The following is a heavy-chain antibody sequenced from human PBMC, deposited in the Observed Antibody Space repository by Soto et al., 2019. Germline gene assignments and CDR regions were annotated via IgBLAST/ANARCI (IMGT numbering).Heavy chain of an antibody. CDR2: IYHSGGT. Sequence: SETLSLTCAVSGGSISSGGYSWSWIRQPPGKGLEWIGYIYHSGGTYYNPSLKSRVTISVDRSKNQFSLKLSSVTAADTAVYYCARGGGNYYYGMDVWGQGTTVTVSS. V-gene: IGHV4-30-2*01. D-gene: IGHD2-15*01. CDR1: GGSISSGGYS. J-gene: IGHJ6*02. CDR3: ARGGGNYYYGMDV.